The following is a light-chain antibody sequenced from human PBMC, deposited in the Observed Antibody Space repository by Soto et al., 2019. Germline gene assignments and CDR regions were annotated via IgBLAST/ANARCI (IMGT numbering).Light chain of an antibody. CDR3: QQYNNWPRT. CDR2: GAY. J-gene: IGKJ1*01. Sequence: EIVMTQSPATLSVSPGERATLSCGASQIIRDYLAWYQQKPGQAHRLXIHGAYTRAPGIPARFSGSGSGTDFTLTISSLQSEDFAVYYCQQYNNWPRTFGQGTKVDIK. CDR1: QIIRDY. V-gene: IGKV3-15*01.